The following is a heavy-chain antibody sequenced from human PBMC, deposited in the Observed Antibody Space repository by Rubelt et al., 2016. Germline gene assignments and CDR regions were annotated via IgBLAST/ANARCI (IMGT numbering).Heavy chain of an antibody. Sequence: EVQLVESGGGLVQPGGSLRLSCAASGFTFNTYSVNWVRQAPGKGLEWVSSISKASTYIYYADSVKGRFPIPRDNSRNTLYMQRNRLRAEDTAVYFCVKDAYCPLCALDLWGQGTTVTVSS. CDR3: VKDAYCPLCALDL. CDR2: ISKASTYI. CDR1: GFTFNTYS. V-gene: IGHV3-21*04. J-gene: IGHJ3*01. D-gene: IGHD1-26*01.